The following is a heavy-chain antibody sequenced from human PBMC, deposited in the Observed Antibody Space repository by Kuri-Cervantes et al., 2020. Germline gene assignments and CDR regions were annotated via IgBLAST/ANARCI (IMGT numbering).Heavy chain of an antibody. CDR3: ARARSRDFFGAFLDY. CDR1: GYSISSGYY. V-gene: IGHV4-38-2*02. D-gene: IGHD3-3*01. J-gene: IGHJ4*02. Sequence: SETLSLTCTVSGYSISSGYYWGWIRQPPGKGLEWIGSIYHSGSTYYNPSLKSRVTISVDTSKNQLSLKLSSVTAADTVVYYCARARSRDFFGAFLDYWGQGTLVTVSS. CDR2: IYHSGST.